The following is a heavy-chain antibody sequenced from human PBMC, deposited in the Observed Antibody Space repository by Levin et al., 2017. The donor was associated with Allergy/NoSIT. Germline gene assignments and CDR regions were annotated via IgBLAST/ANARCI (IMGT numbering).Heavy chain of an antibody. CDR1: GGSIGSSSYY. D-gene: IGHD2-2*01. CDR2: IYYSGST. Sequence: SETLSLTCTVSGGSIGSSSYYWGWIRQPPGKGLEWIGSIYYSGSTYYNPSLKSRVTISVDTSKNQFSLKLSSVTAADTAVYFCARHMAVEQLLRGLLDYWGQGTLVTVSS. CDR3: ARHMAVEQLLRGLLDY. J-gene: IGHJ4*02. V-gene: IGHV4-39*01.